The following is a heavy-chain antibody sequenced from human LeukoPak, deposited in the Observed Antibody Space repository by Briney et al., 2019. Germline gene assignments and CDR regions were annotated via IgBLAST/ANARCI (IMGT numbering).Heavy chain of an antibody. J-gene: IGHJ4*02. CDR1: GHSISSSTYY. Sequence: KPSETLSLTCTVSGHSISSSTYYWGWIRQPPGKGLEWIGSIYYSGSTYYNPSLKSRVTISVDTSKNQFSLKLSSVTAADTAVYYCARRSSWASDYWGQGTLVTVSS. CDR2: IYYSGST. V-gene: IGHV4-39*01. D-gene: IGHD6-13*01. CDR3: ARRSSWASDY.